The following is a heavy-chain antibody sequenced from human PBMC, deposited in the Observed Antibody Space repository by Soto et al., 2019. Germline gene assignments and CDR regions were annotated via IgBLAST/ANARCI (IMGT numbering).Heavy chain of an antibody. J-gene: IGHJ4*02. CDR3: AGSVHSGYGPFDL. Sequence: QVQLQESGPGLVKPSQTLSLSCTVSGGSFSSGGYYWSWIRQHPGKGLELIGYFYYGGTTNYSPSLESRLTMSVDASQIQFSRRLSSVTDADTAVYYCAGSVHSGYGPFDLWGQGTLVTVSS. D-gene: IGHD5-12*01. CDR1: GGSFSSGGYY. CDR2: FYYGGTT. V-gene: IGHV4-31*03.